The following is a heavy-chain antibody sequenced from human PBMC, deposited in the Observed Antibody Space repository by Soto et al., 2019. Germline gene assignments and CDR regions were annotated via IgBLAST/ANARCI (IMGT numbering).Heavy chain of an antibody. D-gene: IGHD1-26*01. CDR3: ARVPPTDSVGNYNNGMDL. CDR1: GGTFSTFG. CDR2: IIPFFGTA. V-gene: IGHV1-69*01. Sequence: QVQLVQSGAEVKKTGSSVKVSCKTSGGTFSTFGISWVRQAPGQGLEWMGGIIPFFGTAEYSQKFEDRITITADESTSTAYMDVNSLRSEDTAVYCCARVPPTDSVGNYNNGMDLWGQGTTVTVYS. J-gene: IGHJ6*02.